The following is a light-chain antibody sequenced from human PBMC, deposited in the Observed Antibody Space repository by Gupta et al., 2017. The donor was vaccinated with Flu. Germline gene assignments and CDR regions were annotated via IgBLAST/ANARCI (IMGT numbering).Light chain of an antibody. V-gene: IGKV3-20*01. CDR2: GAS. Sequence: CRASQSVSSSYLAWYQQKPGQAPRLLIYGASSRATGIPDRFSGSGSGTDFTLTISRLEPEDFAVYYCQQYGSSPLTFGGGTKVEIK. J-gene: IGKJ4*01. CDR1: QSVSSSY. CDR3: QQYGSSPLT.